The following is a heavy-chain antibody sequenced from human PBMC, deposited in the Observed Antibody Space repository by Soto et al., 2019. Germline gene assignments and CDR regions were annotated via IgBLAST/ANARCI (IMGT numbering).Heavy chain of an antibody. CDR2: IIPIFGTA. Sequence: SVKVSCKASGGTFSSYAISWVRQAPGQGLEWMGGIIPIFGTANYAQKFQGRVTITADKSTSTAYMELSSLRSEDTAVYYCARGQRRREYGNLYGMEGWGQGSTVTVSS. CDR1: GGTFSSYA. D-gene: IGHD3-10*01. CDR3: ARGQRRREYGNLYGMEG. J-gene: IGHJ6*01. V-gene: IGHV1-69*06.